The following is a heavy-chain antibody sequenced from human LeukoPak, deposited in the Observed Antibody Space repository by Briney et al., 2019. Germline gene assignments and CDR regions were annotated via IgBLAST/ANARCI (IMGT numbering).Heavy chain of an antibody. CDR2: IYYSGST. Sequence: SETLSLTCTVSGGSISSSSYYWVWIRQPPGKGLEWIGSIYYSGSTYYNPSLKSRVTISVDTSKNQFSLKLSSVTAADTAVYYCARRRYCSGGSCYDKRYYYYYYYMDVWGKGTTVTVSS. V-gene: IGHV4-39*07. CDR1: GGSISSSSYY. D-gene: IGHD2-15*01. CDR3: ARRRYCSGGSCYDKRYYYYYYYMDV. J-gene: IGHJ6*03.